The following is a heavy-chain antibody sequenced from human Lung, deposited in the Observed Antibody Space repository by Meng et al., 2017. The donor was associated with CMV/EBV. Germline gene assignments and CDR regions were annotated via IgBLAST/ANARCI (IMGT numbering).Heavy chain of an antibody. J-gene: IGHJ6*02. CDR3: AKDLKRFGEEWGYYYVMDV. D-gene: IGHD3-10*01. Sequence: FSSYGMHWVRQAPGKGLEWVAVISYDGRYKFYLDSEKGRFTITRDNSKNMLYLQMNSLRVEDTAAYYCAKDLKRFGEEWGYYYVMDVWGQGTTVTVSS. CDR2: ISYDGRYK. CDR1: FSSYG. V-gene: IGHV3-30*18.